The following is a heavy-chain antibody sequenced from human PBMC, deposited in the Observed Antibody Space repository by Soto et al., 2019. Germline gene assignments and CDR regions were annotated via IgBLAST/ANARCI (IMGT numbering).Heavy chain of an antibody. CDR3: ARCAGFGRLIDY. CDR2: IYYSGST. CDR1: GGSISSGGYY. Sequence: QVQLQESGPGLVKPSQTLSLTCTVSGGSISSGGYYWSWIRQHPGKGLEWIGYIYYSGSTYYNPSLTSRVTISVDTSKNQFSLKLSSVTAADTAVYYCARCAGFGRLIDYWGQGTLVTVSS. D-gene: IGHD2-15*01. V-gene: IGHV4-31*03. J-gene: IGHJ4*02.